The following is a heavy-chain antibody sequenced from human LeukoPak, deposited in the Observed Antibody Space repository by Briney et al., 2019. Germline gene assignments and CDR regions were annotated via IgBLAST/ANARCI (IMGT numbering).Heavy chain of an antibody. V-gene: IGHV4-39*01. CDR1: GGSISSGGYY. Sequence: SQTLSLTCTVSGGSISSGGYYWGWIRQPPGKGLEWIGSIYHSGSTYYNPSLKSRVTISVDTSKNQFSLKLSSVTAADTAVYYCARHRGLGSTSCRFDYWGQGTLVTVSS. D-gene: IGHD2-2*01. J-gene: IGHJ4*02. CDR3: ARHRGLGSTSCRFDY. CDR2: IYHSGST.